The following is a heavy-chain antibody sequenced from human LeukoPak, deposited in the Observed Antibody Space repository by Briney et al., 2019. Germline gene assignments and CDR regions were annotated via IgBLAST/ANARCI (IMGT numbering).Heavy chain of an antibody. J-gene: IGHJ6*03. CDR1: GYSISSGYY. CDR3: ARVYTGSSWDYYYYMDV. CDR2: IYHSGST. D-gene: IGHD6-13*01. Sequence: SETLSLTCTVSGYSISSGYYWGWIRQPPGKGLEWIGSIYHSGSTYYNPSPKSRVTISVDTSKNQFSLKLSSVTAADTAVYYCARVYTGSSWDYYYYMDVWGKGTTVTVSS. V-gene: IGHV4-38-2*02.